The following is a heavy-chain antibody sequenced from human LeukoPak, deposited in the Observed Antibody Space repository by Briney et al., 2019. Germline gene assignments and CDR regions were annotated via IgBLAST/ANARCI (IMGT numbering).Heavy chain of an antibody. J-gene: IGHJ4*02. V-gene: IGHV3-30*18. CDR1: GFTFSSYG. CDR3: AKGLLEWELLLVNYFDY. Sequence: PGGSLRLSCAASGFTFSSYGMHWVRQAPGKGLEWVAVISYDGSNKYYADSVKGRFTISRDNSKNTLYLQMNSLRAEDTAVYYCAKGLLEWELLLVNYFDYWGQGTLVTVSS. D-gene: IGHD1-26*01. CDR2: ISYDGSNK.